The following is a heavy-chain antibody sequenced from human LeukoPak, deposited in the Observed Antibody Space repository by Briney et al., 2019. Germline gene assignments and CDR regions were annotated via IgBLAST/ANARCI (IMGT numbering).Heavy chain of an antibody. CDR2: IYTSGST. V-gene: IGHV4-61*02. J-gene: IGHJ5*02. CDR1: GGSISSGSYY. CDR3: ARYGYYDSSVPFDP. Sequence: PSETLSLTCTVSGGSISSGSYYWSWIRQPAGKGLEWIGRIYTSGSTNYNPSLKSRVTISVDTSKNQFSLKLSSVTAADTAVYYCARYGYYDSSVPFDPWGQGTLVTVSS. D-gene: IGHD3-22*01.